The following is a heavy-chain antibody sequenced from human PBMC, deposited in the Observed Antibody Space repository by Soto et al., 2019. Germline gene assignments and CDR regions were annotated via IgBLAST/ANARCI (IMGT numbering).Heavy chain of an antibody. CDR3: ARSIADRTPDGFDY. D-gene: IGHD6-6*01. J-gene: IGHJ4*02. V-gene: IGHV4-4*02. Sequence: QVQLQESGPGLVKPSGTLSLTCTVSGGSISSSNWWIWVRQPPGKGLEWIGEIYHSGSTNYNPSLKSRVTIAVDKSQNQFPLRLSSVTAADTAVYYCARSIADRTPDGFDYWGQGTLVTVSS. CDR2: IYHSGST. CDR1: GGSISSSNW.